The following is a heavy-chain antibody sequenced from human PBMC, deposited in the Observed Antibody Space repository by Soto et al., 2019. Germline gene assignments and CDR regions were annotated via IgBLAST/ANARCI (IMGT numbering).Heavy chain of an antibody. D-gene: IGHD2-21*01. V-gene: IGHV3-30*18. CDR2: ISYDGSNK. CDR3: AKDREGCGTTRCLPYGLDF. CDR1: GFTFSSYG. Sequence: GGSLRLSCAASGFTFSSYGMHWVRQAPGKGLEWVAVISYDGSNKYYADSVKGRFTISRDNSKSTLYLQMDSLRAEDTAIYFCAKDREGCGTTRCLPYGLDFWGQGITVTLSS. J-gene: IGHJ6*02.